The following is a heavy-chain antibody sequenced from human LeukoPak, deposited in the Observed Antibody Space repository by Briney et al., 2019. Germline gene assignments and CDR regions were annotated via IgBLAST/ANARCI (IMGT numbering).Heavy chain of an antibody. CDR1: GFSLTTRGAG. J-gene: IGHJ4*02. CDR3: AHRLPYQTYDY. V-gene: IGHV2-5*02. CDR2: IYWDDDK. Sequence: SGPTLVKPPQTLTLTSTFSGFSLTTRGAGVGWIRQPPGKALERLALIYWDDDKRYSPSLKNRLTITKDTSKNQVVLTMTNMDPVDTATYYCAHRLPYQTYDYWGQGTLVTVSS.